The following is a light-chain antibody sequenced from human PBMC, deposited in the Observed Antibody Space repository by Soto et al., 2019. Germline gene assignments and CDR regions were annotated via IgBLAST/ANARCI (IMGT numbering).Light chain of an antibody. J-gene: IGKJ5*01. Sequence: EIVITQSPATLSVSPGERATLSCRASQSVSSSFLAWYQQKPGQAPRLLIYGASNRASGISGRFSGSGSGTDFTLKISRVEAEDVGVYYCMQRTHVPITFGQGTRLEIK. CDR2: GAS. CDR3: MQRTHVPIT. V-gene: IGKV3-20*01. CDR1: QSVSSSF.